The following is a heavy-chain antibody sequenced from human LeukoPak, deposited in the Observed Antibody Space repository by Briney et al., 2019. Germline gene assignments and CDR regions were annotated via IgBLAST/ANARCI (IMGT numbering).Heavy chain of an antibody. CDR1: GFTFSSYS. Sequence: GGSLRLSCSASGFTFSSYSMNWVRQAPGKGLEWVSSISSSSSYIYYADSVKGRFTISRDNAKNSLYLQMNSLRAEDTAVYYCARSSASGWSYWGQGTLVTVSS. D-gene: IGHD6-19*01. V-gene: IGHV3-21*01. J-gene: IGHJ4*02. CDR2: ISSSSSYI. CDR3: ARSSASGWSY.